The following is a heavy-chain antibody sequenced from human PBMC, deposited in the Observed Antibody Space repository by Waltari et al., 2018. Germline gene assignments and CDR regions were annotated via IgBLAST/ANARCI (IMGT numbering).Heavy chain of an antibody. CDR3: ARAGRGYSYGYSVGNYYYYMDV. CDR2: INHSGST. CDR1: GGSFSGYY. Sequence: QVQLQQWGAGLLKPSEALSLTCAVYGGSFSGYYWRWIRQPPGKGREWIGEINHSGSTNYNPSLKSRVTISVDTSKNQFSLKLSSVTAADTAVYYCARAGRGYSYGYSVGNYYYYMDVWGKGTTVTVSS. J-gene: IGHJ6*03. D-gene: IGHD5-18*01. V-gene: IGHV4-34*01.